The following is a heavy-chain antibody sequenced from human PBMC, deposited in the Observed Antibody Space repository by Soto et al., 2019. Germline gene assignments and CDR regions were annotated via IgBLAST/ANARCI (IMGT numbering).Heavy chain of an antibody. CDR1: GFSFSSYG. D-gene: IGHD2-21*02. J-gene: IGHJ4*02. Sequence: QVQLAESGGCVVQPGGSLRLSCAASGFSFSSYGMHWVRQAPGKGLEWVAFISYDGSRTYYADSVKGRFTISRDRSTNTLFLHMNSLITEDSAIYYCAKNSRHIVVLTTFLDSWGQGDLVTVSS. CDR2: ISYDGSRT. CDR3: AKNSRHIVVLTTFLDS. V-gene: IGHV3-30*18.